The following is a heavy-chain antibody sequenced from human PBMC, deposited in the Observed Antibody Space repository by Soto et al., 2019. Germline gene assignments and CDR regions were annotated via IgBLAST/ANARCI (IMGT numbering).Heavy chain of an antibody. V-gene: IGHV4-59*01. CDR3: ARGMGGPSDAFDI. D-gene: IGHD3-16*01. Sequence: SETLSLTCTVSGGTMSRYFWSWIRQPPGKGLEWIGYIYYSGTTNYNPSFKSRVTTSLDTSKNQFSLKVVSLTAADTAFYYCARGMGGPSDAFDIWGPGPLVTL. CDR1: GGTMSRYF. CDR2: IYYSGTT. J-gene: IGHJ3*02.